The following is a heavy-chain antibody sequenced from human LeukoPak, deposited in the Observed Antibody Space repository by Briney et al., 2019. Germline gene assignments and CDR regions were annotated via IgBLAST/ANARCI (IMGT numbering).Heavy chain of an antibody. D-gene: IGHD3-22*01. CDR3: ARDPPRYYYESSGSLDY. V-gene: IGHV3-21*01. Sequence: GGSLRLSCAASGFTFSSYSMNWVRQAPGKGLEWVSSISSSSSYIYYADSVKGRFTISRDNAKNSLYLQMNSLRAEDTAVYYCARDPPRYYYESSGSLDYWGQGTLVTVSS. CDR1: GFTFSSYS. J-gene: IGHJ4*02. CDR2: ISSSSSYI.